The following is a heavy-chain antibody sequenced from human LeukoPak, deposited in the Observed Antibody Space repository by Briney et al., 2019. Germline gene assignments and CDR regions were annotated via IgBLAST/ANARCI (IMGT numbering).Heavy chain of an antibody. V-gene: IGHV3-43D*03. CDR1: GFTFDDYA. Sequence: TGGSLRLSCAAPGFTFDDYAMHWVRQAPGKGLEWVSLISWDVGSTYYADSVKGRFTISRDNSKNSLYLQMNSLRAEDTALYYCAKGSIAAAGNDYFDYWGQGTLVTVSS. D-gene: IGHD6-13*01. CDR3: AKGSIAAAGNDYFDY. CDR2: ISWDVGST. J-gene: IGHJ4*02.